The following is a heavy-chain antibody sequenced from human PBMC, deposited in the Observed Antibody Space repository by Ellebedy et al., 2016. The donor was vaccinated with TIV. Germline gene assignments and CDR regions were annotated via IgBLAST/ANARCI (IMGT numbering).Heavy chain of an antibody. V-gene: IGHV3-74*01. Sequence: GGSLRLPXPAPGSTFSSDWTHWVRQAPGKGLVWVSRNNSDGSSTNYADSVKGRFTISRDNAKNTLYLQMNSLRDEDTAVYYCARDVIVNAYFDYWGPGTLVTVSS. D-gene: IGHD3-16*02. CDR1: GSTFSSDW. CDR2: NNSDGSST. J-gene: IGHJ4*02. CDR3: ARDVIVNAYFDY.